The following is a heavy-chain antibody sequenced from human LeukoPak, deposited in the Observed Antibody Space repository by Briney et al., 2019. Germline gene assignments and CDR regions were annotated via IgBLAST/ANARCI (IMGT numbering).Heavy chain of an antibody. CDR2: INHSGST. CDR1: GGSFSGYY. Sequence: SETLSLTCAVYGGSFSGYYWSWIRQPPGKGLEWIGEINHSGSTNYNPSLKSRVTISVDTSKNQFSLKLSSVTAADAAVYYCARRYSRRRNWFDPWGQGTLVTVSS. V-gene: IGHV4-34*01. D-gene: IGHD6-13*01. CDR3: ARRYSRRRNWFDP. J-gene: IGHJ5*02.